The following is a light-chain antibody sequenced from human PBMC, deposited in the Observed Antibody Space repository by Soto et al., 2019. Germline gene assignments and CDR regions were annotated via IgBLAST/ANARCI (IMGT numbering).Light chain of an antibody. CDR1: QDVSNY. CDR2: DAS. CDR3: QQYSNLIT. V-gene: IGKV1-33*01. J-gene: IGKJ5*01. Sequence: DIQMTQSASSLSASVGDRFTITCQASQDVSNYLNWYQQKLGKAPKLLIYDASNLETGVPSRFSGSGSGTYFSFTISSLQPEDFATYYCQQYSNLITFGQGTRLGIK.